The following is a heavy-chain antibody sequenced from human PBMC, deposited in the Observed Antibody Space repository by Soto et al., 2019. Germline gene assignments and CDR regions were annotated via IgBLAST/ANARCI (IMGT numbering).Heavy chain of an antibody. J-gene: IGHJ4*02. CDR2: ISGSGGTT. Sequence: GGSLRLSCAASGFTFNHYGMAWGRQAPGKGLEWVSVISGSGGTTYYADSVKGRFTISRDNSKSTVYLQMNSLRVEDTALYSCAKVIVLGASTIEFWGPGTLVTVSS. D-gene: IGHD6-6*01. CDR3: AKVIVLGASTIEF. CDR1: GFTFNHYG. V-gene: IGHV3-23*01.